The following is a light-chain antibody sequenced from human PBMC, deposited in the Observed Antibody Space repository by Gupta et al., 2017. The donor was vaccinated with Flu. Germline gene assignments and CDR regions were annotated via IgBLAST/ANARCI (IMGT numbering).Light chain of an antibody. Sequence: QSALTQPASVSGSPGQSITISCTGTRSDVGGYNFVSWYQQHPGKAPKLMIYEVSDRPSGVSNRFSGSKSGNTASLTISGLQAEDDADYYCCSYTSTNTRVFGGGTKLTVL. CDR3: CSYTSTNTRV. V-gene: IGLV2-14*01. CDR1: RSDVGGYNF. CDR2: EVS. J-gene: IGLJ3*02.